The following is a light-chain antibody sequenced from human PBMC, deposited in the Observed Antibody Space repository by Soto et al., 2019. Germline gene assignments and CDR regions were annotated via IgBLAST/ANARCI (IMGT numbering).Light chain of an antibody. CDR1: QSVNRN. CDR2: AAS. V-gene: IGKV3-15*01. J-gene: IGKJ1*01. Sequence: EIVMTQSPATLSVSPGERATLSCRASQSVNRNLAWYQQKPGQAPRLLIYAASTRATGIPARFSGSGSATDSTLTISSLPSEDFAIYYCQQYNNWWTFGQGTKVEIK. CDR3: QQYNNWWT.